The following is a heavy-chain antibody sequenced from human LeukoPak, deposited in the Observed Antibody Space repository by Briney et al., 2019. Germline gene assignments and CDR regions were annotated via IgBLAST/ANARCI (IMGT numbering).Heavy chain of an antibody. CDR3: ARDQGTSGYYSNDAFDI. CDR1: GGSISSGDYY. V-gene: IGHV4-31*03. J-gene: IGHJ3*02. CDR2: IYYSGST. D-gene: IGHD3-22*01. Sequence: SETLSLTCTVSGGSISSGDYYWSWIRQHPGKGLEWIGYIYYSGSTYYNPSLKSRVTISVDTSKNQFSLKLSSVTAADTAVYYCARDQGTSGYYSNDAFDIWGQGTMVTVSS.